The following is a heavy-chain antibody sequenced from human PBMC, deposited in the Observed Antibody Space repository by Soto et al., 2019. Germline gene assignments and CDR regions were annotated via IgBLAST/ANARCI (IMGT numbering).Heavy chain of an antibody. Sequence: PSETLSLTCTVSGGSISSGAYYWSWIRQHPGKGLEWIGYIFYTGSTYYNPSLKSRVMISVDTSKNQFSLNLSSVTAADTAMYYCARGSVTTVKVWENCSDPRGQGTLVTVSS. CDR2: IFYTGST. J-gene: IGHJ5*02. D-gene: IGHD4-4*01. V-gene: IGHV4-31*03. CDR1: GGSISSGAYY. CDR3: ARGSVTTVKVWENCSDP.